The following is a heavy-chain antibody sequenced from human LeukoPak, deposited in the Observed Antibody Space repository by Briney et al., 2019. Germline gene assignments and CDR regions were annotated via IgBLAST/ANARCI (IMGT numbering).Heavy chain of an antibody. CDR1: GYTFTGYY. J-gene: IGHJ4*02. V-gene: IGHV1-2*04. CDR2: INPNSGGT. Sequence: ASVKVSCKASGYTFTGYYMHWVRQAPGQGLEWMGWINPNSGGTNYAQKFQGWVTMTRDTSISTAYMELSRLRSDDTAVYYCARGAPISFITMIVDHWGQGTLDTVSS. CDR3: ARGAPISFITMIVDH. D-gene: IGHD3-22*01.